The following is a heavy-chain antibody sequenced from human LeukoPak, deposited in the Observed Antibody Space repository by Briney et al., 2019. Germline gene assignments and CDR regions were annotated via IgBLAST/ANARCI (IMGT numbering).Heavy chain of an antibody. CDR1: GGSISNTNW. V-gene: IGHV4-4*02. D-gene: IGHD2-8*01. Sequence: PSGTLSLTCGVSGGSISNTNWWSWVRQPPGQGLEWIGEVSLTGLTHYNPSLESRVTVSLDKSKNQLSLNLTSVTAADTAVYYCSRENGAFSPFGYWGQGTLVTVLS. CDR3: SRENGAFSPFGY. J-gene: IGHJ4*02. CDR2: VSLTGLT.